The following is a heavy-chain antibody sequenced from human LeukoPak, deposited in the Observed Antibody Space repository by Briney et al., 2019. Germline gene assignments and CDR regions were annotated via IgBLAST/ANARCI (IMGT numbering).Heavy chain of an antibody. V-gene: IGHV3-23*01. CDR2: ISGSGGST. CDR3: AKRRDIVVVVAARDYFDY. D-gene: IGHD2-15*01. J-gene: IGHJ4*02. Sequence: GGSLRFSCAASGFTFSRHAMSWVRQAPGKGLEWVSAISGSGGSTYYADSVKGRFTISRDNSKNTLYLQMNSLRAEDTAVYYCAKRRDIVVVVAARDYFDYWGQGTLVTVSS. CDR1: GFTFSRHA.